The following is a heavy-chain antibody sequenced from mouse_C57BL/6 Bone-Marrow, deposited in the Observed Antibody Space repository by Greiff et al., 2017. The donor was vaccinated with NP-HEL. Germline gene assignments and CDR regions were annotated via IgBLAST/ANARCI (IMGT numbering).Heavy chain of an antibody. CDR3: ARLRGWGGDFDY. Sequence: QVQLQQPGAELVMPGASVKLSCKASGYTFTSYWMHWVKQRPGQGLEWIGEIDPSDSYTNYKQKFKGKSTLTVDKSSRTAYVQLSSLTSGDSAVYYCARLRGWGGDFDYWGQGTTLTVSS. V-gene: IGHV1-69*01. D-gene: IGHD3-3*01. J-gene: IGHJ2*01. CDR1: GYTFTSYW. CDR2: IDPSDSYT.